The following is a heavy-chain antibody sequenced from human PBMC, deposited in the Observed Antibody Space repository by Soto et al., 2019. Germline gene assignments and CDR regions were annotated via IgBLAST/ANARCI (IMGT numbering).Heavy chain of an antibody. J-gene: IGHJ4*01. Sequence: SETLSLTCAVYGGSFSGYYWSWIRQPPGKGLEWIGEINHSGSTNYNPSLKSRVTISVDTSKNQFSLKLSSVTAADTAVYYCASYNRRSTDYWGQGTLVTGSS. CDR1: GGSFSGYY. D-gene: IGHD2-2*01. CDR3: ASYNRRSTDY. CDR2: INHSGST. V-gene: IGHV4-34*01.